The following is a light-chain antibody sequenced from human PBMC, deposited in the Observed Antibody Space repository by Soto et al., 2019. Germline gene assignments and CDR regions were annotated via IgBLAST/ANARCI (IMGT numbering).Light chain of an antibody. CDR2: AAS. J-gene: IGKJ1*01. CDR1: QSISLF. Sequence: DIKMTQSPSSLSASVGDTVTITCRASQSISLFLNWYQQKPGKAPKLLIYAASTLQSGVPSRFTGNGSGTDFTLTISSLQPEDFATYYCHQTDSIPETFGLGTKVEIK. CDR3: HQTDSIPET. V-gene: IGKV1-39*01.